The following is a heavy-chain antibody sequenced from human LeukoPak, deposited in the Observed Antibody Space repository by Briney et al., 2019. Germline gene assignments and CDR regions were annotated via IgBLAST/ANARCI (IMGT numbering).Heavy chain of an antibody. CDR1: GGSISGSSYY. D-gene: IGHD2-21*02. CDR2: IYYRGST. V-gene: IGHV4-39*01. J-gene: IGHJ4*02. CDR3: AKTVWSRLAAGLDS. Sequence: SETLSLTCSVSGGSISGSSYYWGWIRQPPGKGLEWIVNIYYRGSTYYNPSLKSRVIMSIDTSKNQFSLKVNSVTATDTAVYYCAKTVWSRLAAGLDSWGQGTLVTVSS.